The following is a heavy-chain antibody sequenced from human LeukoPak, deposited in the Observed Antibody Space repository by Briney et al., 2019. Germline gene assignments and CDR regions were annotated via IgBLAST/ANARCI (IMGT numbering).Heavy chain of an antibody. J-gene: IGHJ6*03. CDR1: GGSISSYY. V-gene: IGHV4-4*09. CDR3: ARSRPSIAAAGGYYYYYYMDV. CDR2: IYTSGST. D-gene: IGHD6-13*01. Sequence: SETLSLTCTVSGGSISSYYWSWIRQPPGKGLEGIGYIYTSGSTNYNPSLKSRLTISVDTSKNQFSLKLRSVTAADTAVYYCARSRPSIAAAGGYYYYYYMDVWGKGTTVTVSS.